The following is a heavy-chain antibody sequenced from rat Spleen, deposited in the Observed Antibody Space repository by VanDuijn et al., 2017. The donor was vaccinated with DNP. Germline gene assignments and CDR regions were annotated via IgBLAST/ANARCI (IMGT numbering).Heavy chain of an antibody. D-gene: IGHD1-11*01. Sequence: EVQLVESGGGPVQPGRSLKLTCVASGFIFSNHWMTWIRQAPGKGLEWVASINTDGGSTYYPDSVKGRFTISRDNAENTVYLQMNSLRSEDTATYYCAKGATEGIGYWGQGVMVTVSS. CDR2: INTDGGST. CDR3: AKGATEGIGY. J-gene: IGHJ2*01. CDR1: GFIFSNHW. V-gene: IGHV5-58*01.